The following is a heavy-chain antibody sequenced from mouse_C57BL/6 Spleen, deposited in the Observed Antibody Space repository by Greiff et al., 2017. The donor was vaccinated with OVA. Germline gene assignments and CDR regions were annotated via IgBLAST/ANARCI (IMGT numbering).Heavy chain of an antibody. V-gene: IGHV1-19*01. CDR1: GYTFTDYY. D-gene: IGHD2-13*01. Sequence: EVQLQQSGPVLVKPGASVRMSCKTSGYTFTDYYVNWVKQSHGKSLEWIGDINPDNGGTSYNQKFKGKATLTVYKSSSTAYMELNSLTSEDSAVYYCARADFGFADRGQVIMVTVAA. CDR3: ARADFGFAD. CDR2: INPDNGGT. J-gene: IGHJ3*01.